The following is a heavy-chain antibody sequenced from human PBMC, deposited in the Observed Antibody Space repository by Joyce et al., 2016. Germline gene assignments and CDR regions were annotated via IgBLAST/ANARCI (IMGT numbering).Heavy chain of an antibody. CDR2: IYYRGST. CDR1: GGSISSSTYY. CDR3: ARQPGIAAAGPDY. V-gene: IGHV4-39*01. J-gene: IGHJ4*02. Sequence: QRQLQESGPGLVKPSETLSLTCTVSGGSISSSTYYWGWIRQPPGKGLEWIGSIYYRGSTYYNPSLKSRVSISGDTSKNQFSLRLKSVTASDTAVYFCARQPGIAAAGPDYWGQGTLVTVSS. D-gene: IGHD6-13*01.